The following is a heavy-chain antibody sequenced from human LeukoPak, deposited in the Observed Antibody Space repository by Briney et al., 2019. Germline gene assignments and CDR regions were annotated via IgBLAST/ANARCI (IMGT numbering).Heavy chain of an antibody. V-gene: IGHV3-30*04. CDR2: ISYDGSNK. D-gene: IGHD3-10*02. J-gene: IGHJ6*04. Sequence: GGSLRLSCAASGFTFSSYAMHWVRQAQGKGLEWVAVISYDGSNKYYADSVKGRFTISRDNAKNSLYLQMNSLRAEDTAVYYCAELGITMIGGVWGKGTTVTISS. CDR1: GFTFSSYA. CDR3: AELGITMIGGV.